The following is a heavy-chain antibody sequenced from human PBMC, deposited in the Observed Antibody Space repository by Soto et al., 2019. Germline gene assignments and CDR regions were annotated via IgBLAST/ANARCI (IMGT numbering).Heavy chain of an antibody. V-gene: IGHV3-7*03. CDR3: ARDRRYCSGGSCYYWFDP. D-gene: IGHD2-15*01. J-gene: IGHJ5*02. Sequence: GRSMRLSCAASGFTFSSYWMSWVRHAPEKGLEWVDKMKQDGSEKDYVDSVKGRFTSSRDKTKNSMYLQMNRLRAEDTAVYYCARDRRYCSGGSCYYWFDPWGQGTLVTVSS. CDR1: GFTFSSYW. CDR2: MKQDGSEK.